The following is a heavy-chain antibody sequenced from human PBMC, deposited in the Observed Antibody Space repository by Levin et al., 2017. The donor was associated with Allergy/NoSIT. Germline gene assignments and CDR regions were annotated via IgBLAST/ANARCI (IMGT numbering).Heavy chain of an antibody. D-gene: IGHD1-26*01. CDR1: GGSISSYY. V-gene: IGHV4-59*01. CDR3: ARDRVTVGTTNYYYGMDG. Sequence: PSETLSLTCTVSGGSISSYYWSWIRQPPGKGLEWIGYIYYIGSTNYNPSLKSRVTMSLDTSKNQFSLKLSSVTAADAGVYYCARDRVTVGTTNYYYGMDGWGQGTTVTVSS. CDR2: IYYIGST. J-gene: IGHJ6*02.